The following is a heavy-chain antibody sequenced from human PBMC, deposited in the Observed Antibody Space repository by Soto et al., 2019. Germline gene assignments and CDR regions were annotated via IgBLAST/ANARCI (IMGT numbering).Heavy chain of an antibody. Sequence: QVQLVQSGAEVKKPGSSVKVSCKASGGTFSSYAISWVRQAPGQGLEWMGGIIPIFGIANYAQKFQGRVTITADESTSTAYMELSSLRSEDTAVYYCARVGYCSGGSCSQNNWFDPWGQGTLVTVSS. D-gene: IGHD2-15*01. CDR2: IIPIFGIA. J-gene: IGHJ5*02. CDR3: ARVGYCSGGSCSQNNWFDP. CDR1: GGTFSSYA. V-gene: IGHV1-69*12.